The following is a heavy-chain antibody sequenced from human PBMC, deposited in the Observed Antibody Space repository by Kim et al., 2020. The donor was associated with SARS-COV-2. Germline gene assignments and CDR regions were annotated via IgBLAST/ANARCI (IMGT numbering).Heavy chain of an antibody. J-gene: IGHJ4*02. CDR2: ISVDGGST. CDR1: GFTFSKYW. Sequence: GGSLRLSCAASGFTFSKYWMHWVRQAPGKGLEWVSLISVDGGSTNYADSVKGRFTISRDNTKNTLYLQMNSLRAEDTAVYYCTKSLTEAPGAPDYWGQGTLVTVSS. CDR3: TKSLTEAPGAPDY. D-gene: IGHD2-8*02. V-gene: IGHV3-74*01.